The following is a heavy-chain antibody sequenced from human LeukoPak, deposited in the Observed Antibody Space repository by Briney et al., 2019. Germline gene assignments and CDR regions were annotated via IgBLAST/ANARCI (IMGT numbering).Heavy chain of an antibody. D-gene: IGHD3-22*01. V-gene: IGHV4-38-2*02. CDR3: ARGKYYYDSSGPECWFDP. CDR2: IYHSGST. Sequence: PSETLSLTCTVSGYSISSGYYWGWIRQPPGKGLEWIGSIYHSGSTYYNPSLKSRVTISVDTSKNQFSLKLSSVTAADTAVYYCARGKYYYDSSGPECWFDPWGQGTLVTVSS. J-gene: IGHJ5*02. CDR1: GYSISSGYY.